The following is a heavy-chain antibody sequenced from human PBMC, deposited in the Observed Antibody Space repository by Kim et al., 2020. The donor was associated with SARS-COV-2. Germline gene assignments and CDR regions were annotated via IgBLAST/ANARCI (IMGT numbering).Heavy chain of an antibody. Sequence: GGSLRLSCAASGFTFSTHWMNWIRQAPGKGLEWVANIKTDGSAQYYVDSVKGRFTISRDNAKNSLYLQMNSLRADDTAVYYCGRDMDFLGQGTTVTVSS. CDR2: IKTDGSAQ. V-gene: IGHV3-7*01. CDR3: GRDMDF. J-gene: IGHJ6*02. CDR1: GFTFSTHW.